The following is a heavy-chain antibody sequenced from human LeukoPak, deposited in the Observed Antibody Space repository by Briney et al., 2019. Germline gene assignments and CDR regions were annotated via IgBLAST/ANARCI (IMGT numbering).Heavy chain of an antibody. CDR2: ISYDGSNK. V-gene: IGHV3-30*01. Sequence: GGSLRLSCAASGFTFSSYAMHWVRQAPGKGLEWVAVISYDGSNKYYAGSVKGRFTISRDNSKNTLYLQMNSLRAEDTAVYYCARDLGSPSAARRKYNWFDPWGQGTLVTVSS. J-gene: IGHJ5*02. CDR1: GFTFSSYA. CDR3: ARDLGSPSAARRKYNWFDP. D-gene: IGHD6-6*01.